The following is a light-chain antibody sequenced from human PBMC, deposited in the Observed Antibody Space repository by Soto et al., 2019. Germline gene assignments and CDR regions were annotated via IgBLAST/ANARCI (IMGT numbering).Light chain of an antibody. CDR2: NNN. Sequence: QSVLTQPRSASGTPGQRVTISCSGSSSNIGRYTVNWYQQLPGTAPKLLIFNNNQRPSGVPDRFSGSKSGTSASLAISGLQSEDETDYYCVAWDDSLNGHLVFGGGTKLTVL. J-gene: IGLJ2*01. CDR1: SSNIGRYT. CDR3: VAWDDSLNGHLV. V-gene: IGLV1-44*01.